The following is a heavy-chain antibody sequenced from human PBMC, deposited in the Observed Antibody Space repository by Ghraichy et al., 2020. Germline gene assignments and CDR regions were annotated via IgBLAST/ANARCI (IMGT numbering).Heavy chain of an antibody. D-gene: IGHD2-15*01. CDR1: GFTFSGSA. CDR2: IRSKANSYAT. J-gene: IGHJ4*02. Sequence: GGSLRLSCAASGFTFSGSAMHWVRQASGKGLEWVGRIRSKANSYATAYAASVKGRFTISRDDSKNTAYLQMNSLKTEDTAVYYCTTTLPAAANTKGEYWGQGTLVTVSS. CDR3: TTTLPAAANTKGEY. V-gene: IGHV3-73*01.